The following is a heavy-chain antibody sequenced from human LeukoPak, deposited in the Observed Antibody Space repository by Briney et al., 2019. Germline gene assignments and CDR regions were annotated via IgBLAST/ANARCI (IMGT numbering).Heavy chain of an antibody. V-gene: IGHV4-39*01. CDR2: TYYSGST. CDR1: GGSISGSSYY. CDR3: ARPRGDLWSGYDY. D-gene: IGHD3-3*01. J-gene: IGHJ4*02. Sequence: SETLSLTCSVSGGSISGSSYYWTWIRQSPGRGLEWIGNTYYSGSTLYNPSLKSRVTISVDTSKNQFSLRLTYEIAADTAVYYCARPRGDLWSGYDYWGQGVLVTVSP.